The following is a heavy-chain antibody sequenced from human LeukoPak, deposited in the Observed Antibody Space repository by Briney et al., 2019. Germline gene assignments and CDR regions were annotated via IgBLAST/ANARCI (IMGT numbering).Heavy chain of an antibody. CDR3: ARTTYSSGWYYY. CDR1: GFTFSSYS. CDR2: ISSSSSYI. D-gene: IGHD6-19*01. V-gene: IGHV3-21*01. J-gene: IGHJ4*02. Sequence: GGSLRLSCAASGFTFSSYSMNWVRQAPGKGLEWVSSISSSSSYIYYADSVKGRFTVSRDNAKNSLYLQMNSLRAEDTAVYYCARTTYSSGWYYYWGQGTLVTVSS.